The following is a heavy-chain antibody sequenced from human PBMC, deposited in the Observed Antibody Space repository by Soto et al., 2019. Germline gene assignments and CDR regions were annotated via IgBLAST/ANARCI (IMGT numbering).Heavy chain of an antibody. J-gene: IGHJ4*02. V-gene: IGHV3-53*01. CDR3: ARLRKERYFDY. D-gene: IGHD5-12*01. Sequence: GGSLRLSCAASGFTVSSNYMSWVRQAPGKGLEWVSVIYSGGSTYYADSVKGRFTISRDNSKNTLYLQMNSLRAEDTAVYYCARLRKERYFDYWGQGTLVTVSS. CDR1: GFTVSSNY. CDR2: IYSGGST.